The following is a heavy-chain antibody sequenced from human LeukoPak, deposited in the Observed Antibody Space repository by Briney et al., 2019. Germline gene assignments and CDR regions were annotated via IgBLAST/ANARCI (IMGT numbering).Heavy chain of an antibody. Sequence: GGSLRLSCAASGFTFSSHWMYWVRQAPGKGLEWVANIQPDGGDTYYVDSVKGRFTISRDNAKNSLYLQMNGLRVEDTAAYYCTRIIVEVPGISDYCDSWGQGTLVTVSS. CDR3: TRIIVEVPGISDYCDS. V-gene: IGHV3-7*05. D-gene: IGHD2-2*01. J-gene: IGHJ4*02. CDR1: GFTFSSHW. CDR2: IQPDGGDT.